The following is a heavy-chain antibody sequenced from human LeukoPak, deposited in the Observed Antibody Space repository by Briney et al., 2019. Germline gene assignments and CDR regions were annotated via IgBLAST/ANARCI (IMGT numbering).Heavy chain of an antibody. J-gene: IGHJ5*02. Sequence: GASVKVSCKASGYTFTGYYMHWVRQAPGQGLEWMGWINPNSGGTNYAQKFQGRVTMTRDTSISTAYMELSRLRSDDTAVYYCAREYGSGSYLWFDPWGQGTLVTVSS. CDR3: AREYGSGSYLWFDP. CDR1: GYTFTGYY. V-gene: IGHV1-2*02. CDR2: INPNSGGT. D-gene: IGHD3-10*01.